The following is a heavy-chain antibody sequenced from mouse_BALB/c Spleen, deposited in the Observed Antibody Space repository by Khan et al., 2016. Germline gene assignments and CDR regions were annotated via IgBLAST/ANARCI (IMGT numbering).Heavy chain of an antibody. CDR2: IYPGNGDT. CDR1: GYTFTSYN. V-gene: IGHV1-12*01. CDR3: ARDGGNSAWFAY. J-gene: IGHJ3*01. Sequence: LQESGAELVKPGASVKMSCKASGYTFTSYNIHWVKQTPGQGLEWIGAIYPGNGDTSYNQKFKGKATLTADKSSSTAYMQLSSLTSEDSAVYYCARDGGNSAWFAYWGQGTLVTVSA. D-gene: IGHD2-1*01.